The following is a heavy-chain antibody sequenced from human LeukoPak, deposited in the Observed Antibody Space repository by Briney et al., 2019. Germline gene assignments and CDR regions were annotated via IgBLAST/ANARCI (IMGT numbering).Heavy chain of an antibody. Sequence: GASVMVSCKASGYTFTSYGISWVRQAPGQGLEWMGWISAYNGNTNYAQKLQGRVTMTTDTSTSTAYMELRSLRSDDTAVYYCASHSSGWYGYYYYYMDVWGKGTTVTISS. J-gene: IGHJ6*03. CDR3: ASHSSGWYGYYYYYMDV. V-gene: IGHV1-18*01. CDR1: GYTFTSYG. D-gene: IGHD6-19*01. CDR2: ISAYNGNT.